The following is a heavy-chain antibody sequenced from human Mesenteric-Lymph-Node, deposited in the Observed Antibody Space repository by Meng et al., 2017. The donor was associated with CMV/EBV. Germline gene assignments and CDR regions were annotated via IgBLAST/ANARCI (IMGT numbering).Heavy chain of an antibody. CDR1: GFTFSSYG. CDR3: ARQSRGSGSYRY. J-gene: IGHJ4*02. Sequence: GESLKISCAASGFTFSSYGMHWVRQAPGKGLEWVAFIRYDGSNKYYADSVKGRFTISRDNSKNTLYLQMNSLRAEDTAVYYCARQSRGSGSYRYWGQGTLVTVSS. CDR2: IRYDGSNK. V-gene: IGHV3-30*02. D-gene: IGHD3-10*01.